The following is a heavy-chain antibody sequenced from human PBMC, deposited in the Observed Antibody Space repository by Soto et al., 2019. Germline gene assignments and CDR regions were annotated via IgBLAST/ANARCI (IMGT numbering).Heavy chain of an antibody. V-gene: IGHV3-21*02. CDR2: ISASSTYI. CDR1: GFIFRSYN. Sequence: EMQLVESGGGLVKPGGSLRLSCAASGFIFRSYNMNWVRQAPGKGLEWVSSISASSTYIYYADSVTGRFTISIDNAKNSVYLQMNSLIAEDTGVYYCAIDNHYYGMKFWGQGTTVTVSS. J-gene: IGHJ6*02. CDR3: AIDNHYYGMKF.